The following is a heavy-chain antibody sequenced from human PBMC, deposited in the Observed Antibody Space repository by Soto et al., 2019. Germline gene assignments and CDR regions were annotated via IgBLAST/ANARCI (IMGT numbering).Heavy chain of an antibody. Sequence: QVQLVQSGAEVKKPGASVKVSCKASGYTFTSYGITWVRQAPGQGLEWMGWISAYNGNTNYAQKLQGRVTMTTDTSTSTADVELRGLGSDATAVYYCARDGYKFSEGMGWYFDLWGRGSLDIVSS. V-gene: IGHV1-18*01. CDR2: ISAYNGNT. CDR3: ARDGYKFSEGMGWYFDL. CDR1: GYTFTSYG. D-gene: IGHD5-12*01. J-gene: IGHJ2*01.